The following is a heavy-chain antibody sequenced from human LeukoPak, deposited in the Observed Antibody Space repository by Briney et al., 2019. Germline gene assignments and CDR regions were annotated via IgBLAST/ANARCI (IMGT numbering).Heavy chain of an antibody. V-gene: IGHV3-30*04. Sequence: GGSLRLSCAASGFTFSSYAMHWVRQAPGKGLEWVAVISYDGSNKYYADSVKGRFTISRDNSKNTVSLQMSSLRAEDTALYYCAKGSGNGYGSGPFDYWGQGTLVTVSS. CDR2: ISYDGSNK. D-gene: IGHD3-10*01. J-gene: IGHJ4*02. CDR3: AKGSGNGYGSGPFDY. CDR1: GFTFSSYA.